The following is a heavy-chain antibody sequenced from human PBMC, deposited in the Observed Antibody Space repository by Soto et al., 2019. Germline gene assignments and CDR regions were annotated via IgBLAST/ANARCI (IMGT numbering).Heavy chain of an antibody. J-gene: IGHJ5*02. V-gene: IGHV4-31*03. CDR1: GGSISSGGYY. CDR3: ARVIGFYEPLAYGWFDP. CDR2: IYYSGST. Sequence: QVQLQESGPGLVKPSQTLSLTCTVSGGSISSGGYYWSWIRQHPGKGLEWIGYIYYSGSTYYNPSLSSRVTISVDTSKNQFSLKLSSVTAADTAVYYCARVIGFYEPLAYGWFDPWGQGTLVTVSS. D-gene: IGHD3-3*01.